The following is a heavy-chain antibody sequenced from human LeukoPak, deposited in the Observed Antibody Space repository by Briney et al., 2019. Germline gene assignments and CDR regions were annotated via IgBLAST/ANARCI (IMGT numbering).Heavy chain of an antibody. CDR1: GFTFSTYA. CDR3: AKDGLWFGESQYYFDH. J-gene: IGHJ4*02. CDR2: ISGNGTTT. D-gene: IGHD3-10*01. Sequence: GGSLRLSCAASGFTFSTYAMSWVRQAPGKGLEWVSTISGNGTTTNYADSVKGRFTISRDNSNNTLFLHLHSLRGEDTAVYWCAKDGLWFGESQYYFDHWGQGTLVTVSP. V-gene: IGHV3-23*01.